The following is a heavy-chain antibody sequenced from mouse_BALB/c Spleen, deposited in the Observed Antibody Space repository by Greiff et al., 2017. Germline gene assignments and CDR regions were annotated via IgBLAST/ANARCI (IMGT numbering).Heavy chain of an antibody. V-gene: IGHV14-4*02. CDR1: GFNIKDYY. CDR3: NGVWDVEVDY. D-gene: IGHD4-1*01. J-gene: IGHJ2*01. Sequence: EVQLQQSGAELVRSGASVQLSCTASGFNIKDYYMHWVKQRPEQGLEWIGWIDPENGDTEYAPKFQGQATMTADTSSNTAYLQLSSLTSEDTAVYYWNGVWDVEVDYWGQGTTLTVSS. CDR2: IDPENGDT.